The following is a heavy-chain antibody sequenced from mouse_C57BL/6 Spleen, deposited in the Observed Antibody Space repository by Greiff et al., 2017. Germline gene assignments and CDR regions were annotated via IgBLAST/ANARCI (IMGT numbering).Heavy chain of an antibody. V-gene: IGHV1-26*01. J-gene: IGHJ2*01. D-gene: IGHD2-3*01. CDR2: INPNNGGT. Sequence: VQLQQSGPELVKPGASVKISCKASGYTFTDYYMNWVKQSHGKSLEWIGDINPNNGGTSYNQKFKGKATLTVDKSSSTAYMELRSLTSEDSAVYYCARPYYDGYGYFDYWGQGTTLTVSS. CDR3: ARPYYDGYGYFDY. CDR1: GYTFTDYY.